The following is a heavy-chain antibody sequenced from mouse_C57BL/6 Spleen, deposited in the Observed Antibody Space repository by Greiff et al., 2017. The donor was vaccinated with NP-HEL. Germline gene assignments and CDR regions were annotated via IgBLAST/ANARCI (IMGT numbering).Heavy chain of an antibody. V-gene: IGHV1-19*01. CDR3: ARRLRLPYYYAMDY. J-gene: IGHJ4*01. CDR1: GYTFTDYY. Sequence: EVQLQESGPVLVKPGASVKMSCKASGYTFTDYYMNWVKQSHGKSLEWIGVINPYNGGTSYNQKFKGKATLTVDKSSSTAYMELNSLTSVDSAVYYCARRLRLPYYYAMDYWGQGTSVTVSS. D-gene: IGHD3-2*02. CDR2: INPYNGGT.